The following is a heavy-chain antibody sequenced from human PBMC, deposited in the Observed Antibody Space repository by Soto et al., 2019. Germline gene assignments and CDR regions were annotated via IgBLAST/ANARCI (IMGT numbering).Heavy chain of an antibody. J-gene: IGHJ6*02. CDR1: GGSISSSSYY. Sequence: QLQLQESCPGLVKPSETMSLTCTVYGGSISSSSYYWGWLSQPPGEGLEWIGSIHYSGSTYYNPSLYGPFTIAVDTSKNYCSHGLSSVSAPDTTVYYSANPAPIALAGHGYGMDGWCQGTTVTVSS. CDR2: IHYSGST. D-gene: IGHD6-19*01. CDR3: ANPAPIALAGHGYGMDG. V-gene: IGHV4-39*01.